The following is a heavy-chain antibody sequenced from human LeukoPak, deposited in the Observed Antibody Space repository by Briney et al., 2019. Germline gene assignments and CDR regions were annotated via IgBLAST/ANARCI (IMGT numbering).Heavy chain of an antibody. CDR3: ARGGGYCTNGVCHPYYMDV. J-gene: IGHJ6*03. CDR1: GGSISSGAYY. CDR2: IYYSGST. Sequence: SQTLSLTCTVSGGSISSGAYYWGWIRQHPGKGLEWIGYIYYSGSTYHNPSLKSRVTISVDTSKNQFSLKLSSVTAADTAVYYCARGGGYCTNGVCHPYYMDVWGKGTTVTVSS. D-gene: IGHD2-8*01. V-gene: IGHV4-31*03.